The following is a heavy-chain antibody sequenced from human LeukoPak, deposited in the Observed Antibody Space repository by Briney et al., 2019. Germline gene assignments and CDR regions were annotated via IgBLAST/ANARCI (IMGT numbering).Heavy chain of an antibody. CDR3: AKVPNYYDTTTYYG. CDR2: ISDSKRGGTT. CDR1: GFTFSIYG. Sequence: GGSLRLSCAASGFTFSIYGMNWVRQAPGKGLEWVSAISDSKRGGTTYYADSVKGRFTISRDTSKNTLYLQMSSLRVEDTAVYYCAKVPNYYDTTTYYGWGQGTLVTVSS. V-gene: IGHV3-23*01. J-gene: IGHJ4*02. D-gene: IGHD3-22*01.